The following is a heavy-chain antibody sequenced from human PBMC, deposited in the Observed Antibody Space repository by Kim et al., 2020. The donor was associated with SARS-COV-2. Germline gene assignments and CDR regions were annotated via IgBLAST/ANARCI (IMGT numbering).Heavy chain of an antibody. CDR1: GGSISSYY. CDR2: IYYSGST. Sequence: SETLSLTCTVSGGSISSYYWSWIRQPPGKGLEWIGYIYYSGSTNYNPSLKSRVTISVDTSKNQFSLKLSSVTAADTAVYYCARGKPSYGSEKGALFGSGFDPWGQGTLVTVSS. J-gene: IGHJ5*02. V-gene: IGHV4-59*01. CDR3: ARGKPSYGSEKGALFGSGFDP. D-gene: IGHD3-10*01.